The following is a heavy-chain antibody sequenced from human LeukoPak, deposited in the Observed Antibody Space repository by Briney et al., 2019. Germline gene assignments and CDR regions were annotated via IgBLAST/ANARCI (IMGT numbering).Heavy chain of an antibody. V-gene: IGHV5-51*01. CDR2: IYPPDSNT. D-gene: IGHD3-3*01. J-gene: IGHJ4*02. CDR3: ARRFTTLGVVNFDY. Sequence: GESLKISCKVFGFSFTSYWIAWLRQMPGKGLEWMGIIYPPDSNTRYSPPFQGHVTISADRSISTVYLQWSSLKASDTAMYYCARRFTTLGVVNFDYWGQGTLVTVSS. CDR1: GFSFTSYW.